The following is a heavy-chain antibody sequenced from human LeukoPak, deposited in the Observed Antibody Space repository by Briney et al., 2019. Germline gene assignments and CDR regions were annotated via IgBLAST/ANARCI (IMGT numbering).Heavy chain of an antibody. CDR3: ATYGDYGSTTFDGMDV. V-gene: IGHV3-33*01. CDR2: IWYDGSNK. Sequence: PGRSLRLSCAASGFTFSSYGMHWVRQAPGEGLEWVAVIWYDGSNKYYADSVKGRFTISRDNSKNTLYLQMNSLRAEDTAVYYCATYGDYGSTTFDGMDVWGQGTTVTVSS. J-gene: IGHJ6*02. D-gene: IGHD4-17*01. CDR1: GFTFSSYG.